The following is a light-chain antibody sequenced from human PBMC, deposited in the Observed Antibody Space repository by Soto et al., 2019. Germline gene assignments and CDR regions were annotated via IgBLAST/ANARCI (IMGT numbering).Light chain of an antibody. J-gene: IGLJ1*01. CDR1: SSDVGGYNY. CDR2: AVT. V-gene: IGLV2-11*01. Sequence: QSALTQPRSVSGSPGQSVTISCTGTSSDVGGYNYVSWYQQYPGKAPKVMIYAVTKRPSGVPDRISGSKSGNTASLTISGLQAEDEADYYCCSYAGSCTHYVVGTGTKVTVL. CDR3: CSYAGSCTHYV.